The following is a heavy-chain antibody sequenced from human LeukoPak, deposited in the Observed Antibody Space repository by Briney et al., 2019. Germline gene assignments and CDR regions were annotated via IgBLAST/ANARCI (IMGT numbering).Heavy chain of an antibody. CDR2: IYYSGST. V-gene: IGHV4-59*08. Sequence: SETLSLTCTVSGGSISSYYWSWIRQPPGKGLEWIGYIYYSGSTNYNSSLKSRVTISVDTSKNQFSLKLSSVTAADTAVYYCARHIPYEIDFDPWGQGTLVTVSS. CDR1: GGSISSYY. J-gene: IGHJ5*02. D-gene: IGHD3-22*01. CDR3: ARHIPYEIDFDP.